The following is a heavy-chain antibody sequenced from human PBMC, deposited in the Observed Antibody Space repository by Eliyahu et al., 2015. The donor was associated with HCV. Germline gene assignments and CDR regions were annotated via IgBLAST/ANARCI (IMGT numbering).Heavy chain of an antibody. CDR1: GFTFXTYG. Sequence: QVQLVESGGGVVQPGRSLRLSXAASGFTFXTYGMHWVRQAPGKGLEWVAVXXYDGSNKYYADSVKGRFSISRDNSKNTLYLQMKSLRAEDTAVYYCAKEVVHIVATPYYGMDVWGQGTTVTVSS. CDR2: XXYDGSNK. D-gene: IGHD5-12*01. CDR3: AKEVVHIVATPYYGMDV. V-gene: IGHV3-30*18. J-gene: IGHJ6*02.